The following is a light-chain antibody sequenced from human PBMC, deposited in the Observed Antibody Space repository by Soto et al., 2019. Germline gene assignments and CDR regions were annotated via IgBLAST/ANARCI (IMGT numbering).Light chain of an antibody. CDR2: AVS. CDR1: SSDVGSYNL. Sequence: QSALTQPASVSGSPGQSITISCTGTSSDVGSYNLVSWYQQHPGKAPKLMIYAVSKRTSGVSNRFSGSKSGNTASLTNSGLQAEDEADYYCCSYAGSSTWVFGGGTKLTVL. V-gene: IGLV2-23*02. J-gene: IGLJ2*01. CDR3: CSYAGSSTWV.